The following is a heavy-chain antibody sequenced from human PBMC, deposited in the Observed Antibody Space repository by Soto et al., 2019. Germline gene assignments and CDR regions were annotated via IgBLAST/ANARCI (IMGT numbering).Heavy chain of an antibody. V-gene: IGHV1-2*02. CDR2: IDPKNGGT. D-gene: IGHD1-26*01. Sequence: QVQLVQSGTEVKKPGASVKVSCKASGYTVTDYYIHWVRQAPGQGLEWMGWIDPKNGGTIYAQKFQDRVTMTRDTSISTAYMDLSRLTSDDAALYDCARDDYGIYPYWGQGTLVTVSS. CDR3: ARDDYGIYPY. J-gene: IGHJ4*02. CDR1: GYTVTDYY.